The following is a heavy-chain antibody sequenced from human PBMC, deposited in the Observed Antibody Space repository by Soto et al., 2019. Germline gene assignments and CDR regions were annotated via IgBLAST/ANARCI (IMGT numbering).Heavy chain of an antibody. CDR3: TWQSRWNHDVFDV. Sequence: PGGSLRLSCAVSGLKFSDAWMIWVRQAPGKGLEWVGRIKSKVSAAGEAPEYAAPVKGRFSMSRDHSKNTLYLQMNSLQTEDTAVYYCTWQSRWNHDVFDVWGQGTMFTVSS. CDR2: IKSKVSAAGEAP. D-gene: IGHD1-1*01. CDR1: GLKFSDAW. V-gene: IGHV3-15*07. J-gene: IGHJ3*01.